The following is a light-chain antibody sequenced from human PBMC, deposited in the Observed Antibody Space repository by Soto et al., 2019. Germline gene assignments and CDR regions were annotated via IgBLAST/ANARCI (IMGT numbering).Light chain of an antibody. CDR1: SSNFGAGYD. CDR3: QSYDSSLRAWV. J-gene: IGLJ3*02. V-gene: IGLV1-40*01. Sequence: QSVLTQPPSVSGAPGQRVTISCTGSSSNFGAGYDVHWYHHLPGTAPKLLIYGNTNRPSGISDRFSASKSGSSASLAITGLQAEDEADYYCQSYDSSLRAWVFGGGTKLTVL. CDR2: GNT.